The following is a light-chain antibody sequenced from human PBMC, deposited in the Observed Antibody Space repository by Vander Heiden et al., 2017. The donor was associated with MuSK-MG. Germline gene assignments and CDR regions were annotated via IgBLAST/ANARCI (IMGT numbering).Light chain of an antibody. V-gene: IGKV1-5*03. CDR3: QQYQSYPLT. J-gene: IGKJ4*01. CDR1: QSISIW. Sequence: DIQMTQSPFTLSASVGDRVTITCRASQSISIWLAWYQQKPGKVPKLLIYKASTLESGVPSRFSGSGSGTEFTLTISSLQPDDFAAYYCQQYQSYPLTFGGGTKVESK. CDR2: KAS.